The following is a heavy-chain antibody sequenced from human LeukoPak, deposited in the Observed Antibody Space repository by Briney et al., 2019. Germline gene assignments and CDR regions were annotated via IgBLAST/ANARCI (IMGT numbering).Heavy chain of an antibody. CDR3: ARETGAVTTVFDY. CDR2: ISSSSSYI. Sequence: GGSLRLSCAAPGFTFSSYSMNWVRQAPGKGLEWVSSISSSSSYIYYADSVKGRFTISRDNAKNSLYLQMNSLRAEDTAVYYCARETGAVTTVFDYWGQGTLVTVSS. CDR1: GFTFSSYS. D-gene: IGHD4-17*01. J-gene: IGHJ4*02. V-gene: IGHV3-21*01.